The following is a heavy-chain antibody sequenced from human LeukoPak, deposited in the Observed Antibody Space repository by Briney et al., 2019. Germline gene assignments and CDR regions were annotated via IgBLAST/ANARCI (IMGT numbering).Heavy chain of an antibody. J-gene: IGHJ4*02. V-gene: IGHV3-23*01. D-gene: IGHD6-13*01. CDR3: AKDGKKYGSTWDFDY. Sequence: PAGSLRLSCAASGFTFRSYTQIWVRQAPGKGLEWISGISGSGGSTYYADSVKGRFTISRDNSKNTLYLQVSGLKAGDTAVYYCAKDGKKYGSTWDFDYWGQGTLVTVSS. CDR2: ISGSGGST. CDR1: GFTFRSYT.